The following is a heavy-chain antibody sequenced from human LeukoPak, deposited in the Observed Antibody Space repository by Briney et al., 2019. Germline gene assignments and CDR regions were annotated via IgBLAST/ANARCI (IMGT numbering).Heavy chain of an antibody. CDR3: VRLLDRDF. J-gene: IGHJ4*02. Sequence: AGSLRLSCAASGFRLSNHWLHWVRQAPGTGLVWASRINHDGSITDYADSLKGRFTISRDNAKNTVYLQMGSLRVEDTAVYYCVRLLDRDFWGRGTLVTVSS. CDR2: INHDGSIT. CDR1: GFRLSNHW. V-gene: IGHV3-74*01.